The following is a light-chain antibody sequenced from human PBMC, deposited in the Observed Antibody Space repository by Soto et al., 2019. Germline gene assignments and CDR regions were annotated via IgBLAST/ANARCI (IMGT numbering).Light chain of an antibody. V-gene: IGKV1-9*01. Sequence: DIQLTQSPSFLSASVGDRVTITCRANQGISSYLAWYQQKPGKAPKLLIYAASTLQSGVPSRFSGSGSGTEFTLTISSLQPEDFATYYCQQLVTFGQGTKVEIK. CDR1: QGISSY. J-gene: IGKJ1*01. CDR2: AAS. CDR3: QQLVT.